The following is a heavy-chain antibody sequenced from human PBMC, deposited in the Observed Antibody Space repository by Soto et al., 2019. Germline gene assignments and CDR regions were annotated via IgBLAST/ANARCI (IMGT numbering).Heavy chain of an antibody. V-gene: IGHV3-73*01. CDR1: WSTFSGSA. J-gene: IGHJ6*02. CDR3: TRHEGRFLEWLSPLGIDV. D-gene: IGHD3-3*01. Sequence: PVGSLRPSCPASWSTFSGSAMHWVRQASGKGLEWVGRIRSKVNSYATAYAASVKGRFTITRDESKITAYLQMNSLKTEDRAVYYCTRHEGRFLEWLSPLGIDVWGQGTTVTVSS. CDR2: IRSKVNSYAT.